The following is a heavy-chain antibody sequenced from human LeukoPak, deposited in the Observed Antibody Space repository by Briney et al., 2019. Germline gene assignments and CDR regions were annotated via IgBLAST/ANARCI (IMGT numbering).Heavy chain of an antibody. CDR1: GFTVSSNY. CDR2: IYSGGST. CDR3: ASGTTNYDFWSGYFVY. Sequence: GGSLRLSCAASGFTVSSNYMSWVRQAPGRGLEWVSVIYSGGSTYYADSVKGRFTISRDNSKNTLYLQMNSLRAEDTAVYYCASGTTNYDFWSGYFVYWGQGTLVTVSS. D-gene: IGHD3-3*01. V-gene: IGHV3-53*01. J-gene: IGHJ4*02.